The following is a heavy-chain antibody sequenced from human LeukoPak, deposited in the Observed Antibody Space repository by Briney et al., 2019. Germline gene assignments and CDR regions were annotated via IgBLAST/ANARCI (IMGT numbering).Heavy chain of an antibody. CDR1: GYTFTSYY. CDR2: INPSGGST. Sequence: ASVKVSCKASGYTFTSYYMHWVRQAPGQGLEWMGIINPSGGSTSYAQKFQGRVTMTRDTSTSTVYMELSSLRSEDTAVYHCARELGRIAVAGTSLGYWGQGTLVTVSS. J-gene: IGHJ4*02. CDR3: ARELGRIAVAGTSLGY. V-gene: IGHV1-46*01. D-gene: IGHD6-19*01.